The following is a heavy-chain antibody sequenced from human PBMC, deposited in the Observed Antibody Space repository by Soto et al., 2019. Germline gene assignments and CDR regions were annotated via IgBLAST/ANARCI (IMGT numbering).Heavy chain of an antibody. D-gene: IGHD6-19*01. J-gene: IGHJ5*02. CDR2: INAGNGNT. Sequence: QVQLVQSGAEVKKPGASVKVSCKASGYTFTSYAMHWVRQAPGQRLEWMGWINAGNGNTKYSQKFQGRVTITRDTCASTAYMELSSLRSEDTAVYYCARARVYSSGWFKTDNWFDPWGQGTLVTVSS. CDR3: ARARVYSSGWFKTDNWFDP. V-gene: IGHV1-3*01. CDR1: GYTFTSYA.